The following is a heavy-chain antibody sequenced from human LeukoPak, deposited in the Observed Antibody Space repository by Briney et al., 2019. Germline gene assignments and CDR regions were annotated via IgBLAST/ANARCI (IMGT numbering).Heavy chain of an antibody. J-gene: IGHJ4*02. CDR3: ARDRSSGWLYYFDY. V-gene: IGHV3-30*04. D-gene: IGHD6-19*01. CDR2: ISYDGSNK. CDR1: GFTFSSYA. Sequence: GRSLRLSCAASGFTFSSYAMHWVRQAPGKGLEWVAVISYDGSNKYYADSVKGRFTISRDNSKNTLYLQMNSLRAEDTAVYYCARDRSSGWLYYFDYWGQGTLVTVSS.